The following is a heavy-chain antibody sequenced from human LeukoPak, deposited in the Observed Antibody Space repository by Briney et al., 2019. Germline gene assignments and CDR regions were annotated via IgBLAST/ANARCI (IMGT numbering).Heavy chain of an antibody. J-gene: IGHJ4*02. Sequence: KPSETLSLTCSVSGGSVTGGGYYWSWILQHPGKGLEWIGFASYSGGTYYNPSLMSRITISVDRSQNQFSLRMRDVTAADTAVYFCATAEWEYFYFDSWGQGALVAVSS. CDR3: ATAEWEYFYFDS. V-gene: IGHV4-31*03. CDR2: ASYSGGT. D-gene: IGHD1-26*01. CDR1: GGSVTGGGYY.